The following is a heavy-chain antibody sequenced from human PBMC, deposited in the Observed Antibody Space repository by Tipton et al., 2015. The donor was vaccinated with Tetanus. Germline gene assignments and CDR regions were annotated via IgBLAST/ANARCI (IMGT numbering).Heavy chain of an antibody. Sequence: GLVKPSQTLSLTCTVSGGSISSGGYYWSWIRQHPGKGLEWIGDIYYSGSPYYNPSLKSRVPISVDTSKNQFSLQLNSVTAADTAVYYCARDQARGARGWNYFDYWGQGTLATVSS. D-gene: IGHD1-26*01. CDR3: ARDQARGARGWNYFDY. CDR2: IYYSGSP. V-gene: IGHV4-31*03. CDR1: GGSISSGGYY. J-gene: IGHJ4*02.